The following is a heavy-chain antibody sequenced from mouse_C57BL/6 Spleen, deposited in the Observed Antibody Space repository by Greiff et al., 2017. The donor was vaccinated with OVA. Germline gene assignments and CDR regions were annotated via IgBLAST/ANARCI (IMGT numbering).Heavy chain of an antibody. CDR2: IQPNSGST. V-gene: IGHV1-64*01. CDR1: GYTFTSYW. CDR3: ARLSTTVVEGY. J-gene: IGHJ2*01. D-gene: IGHD1-1*01. Sequence: QVQLQQPGAELVKPGASVKLSCKASGYTFTSYWMHWVKQRPGQGLEWIGMIQPNSGSTNYNEKFKSKATLHVDKSSSTAYMQLSSLTSEDSAVYYCARLSTTVVEGYWGKGTTLTVSS.